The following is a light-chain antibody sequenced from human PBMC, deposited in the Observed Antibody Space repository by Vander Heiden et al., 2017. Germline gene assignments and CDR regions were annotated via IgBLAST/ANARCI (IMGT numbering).Light chain of an antibody. J-gene: IGLJ3*02. CDR3: QYYDSSNHCV. V-gene: IGLV6-57*01. Sequence: NFMLTQPHSVSESPGKTVTISCTRSSGSIASNYVQWYQQRPGSSPTTVIYDENQRPSGVPDRFSGSIDSSSTSASLTISGLKTEDEAYYYCQYYDSSNHCVFGGGTKITVL. CDR2: DEN. CDR1: SGSIASNY.